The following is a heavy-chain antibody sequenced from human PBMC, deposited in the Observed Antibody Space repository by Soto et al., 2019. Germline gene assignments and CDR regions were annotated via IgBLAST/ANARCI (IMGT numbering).Heavy chain of an antibody. V-gene: IGHV3-30*18. D-gene: IGHD3-16*02. CDR2: ISYDGSNK. J-gene: IGHJ4*02. CDR3: AKDAFVH. CDR1: GFTFSSYG. Sequence: QVQLVESGGGVVQPGRSLRLSCAVHGFTFSSYGTHWVRQAPGKGLEWVAVISYDGSNKYYADSVKGRFTISRDNSKNTLYLQMNSLRAEDTAVYYCAKDAFVHWGQGTLVTVAS.